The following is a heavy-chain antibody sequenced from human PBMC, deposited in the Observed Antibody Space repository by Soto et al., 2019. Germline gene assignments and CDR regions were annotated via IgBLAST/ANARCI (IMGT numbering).Heavy chain of an antibody. CDR2: TYYRSKWYN. V-gene: IGHV6-1*01. J-gene: IGHJ2*01. CDR3: ASGGGYSSSWYFDL. Sequence: SQILSLTCAISGDSVSSNSAAWNWIRQSPSRGLEWLGRTYYRSKWYNDYAVSVKSRITINPDTSKNQFSLQLNSVTPEDTAVYYCASGGGYSSSWYFDLWGRGTLVTVSS. CDR1: GDSVSSNSAA. D-gene: IGHD6-13*01.